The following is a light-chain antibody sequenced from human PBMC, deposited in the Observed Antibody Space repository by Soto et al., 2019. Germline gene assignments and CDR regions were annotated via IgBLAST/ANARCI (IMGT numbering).Light chain of an antibody. CDR1: SSDVGGYDY. J-gene: IGLJ1*01. V-gene: IGLV2-14*01. CDR2: DVN. CDR3: RSYTGTSTFV. Sequence: SVLTQPASVSGSPGQSITISCTGTSSDVGGYDYVSWYQQLPGKAPKLMIYDVNNRPSGVSNRFSGSKSGNTASLTISGLQAEDEADYSCRSYTGTSTFVFGGGTKVTV.